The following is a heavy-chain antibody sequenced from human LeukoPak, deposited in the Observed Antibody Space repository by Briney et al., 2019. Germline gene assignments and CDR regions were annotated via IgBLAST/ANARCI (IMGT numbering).Heavy chain of an antibody. CDR2: IYTSGST. J-gene: IGHJ3*02. CDR3: ARGGAAAGTKGAFDI. V-gene: IGHV4-4*07. Sequence: PSETLSLTCTVSGGSISSYYWSWIRQPAGKGLEWIGRIYTSGSTNYNPSLKSRVTTSVDTSKSQFSLKLSSVTAADTAVYYCARGGAAAGTKGAFDIWGQGTMVTVSS. CDR1: GGSISSYY. D-gene: IGHD6-13*01.